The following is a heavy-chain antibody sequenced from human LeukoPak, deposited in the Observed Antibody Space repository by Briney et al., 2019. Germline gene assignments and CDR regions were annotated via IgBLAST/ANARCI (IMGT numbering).Heavy chain of an antibody. Sequence: GGSLRLSCAASGFTFSSYAMSWVRQAPGKGLEWVSAISGSGGSTNYADSAKGRFTISRDNSKNTLYLQMNSLRAEDTAVYYCAKGTVAGSRTHLDYWGQGNLVTVSS. CDR2: ISGSGGST. J-gene: IGHJ4*02. V-gene: IGHV3-23*01. CDR3: AKGTVAGSRTHLDY. CDR1: GFTFSSYA. D-gene: IGHD6-19*01.